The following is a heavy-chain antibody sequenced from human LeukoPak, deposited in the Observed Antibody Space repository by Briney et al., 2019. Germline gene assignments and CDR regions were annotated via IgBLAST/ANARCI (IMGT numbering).Heavy chain of an antibody. CDR2: IYTSGST. CDR3: ARDSKAPGYFDY. D-gene: IGHD3-10*01. J-gene: IGHJ4*02. CDR1: GGSISGSSYY. V-gene: IGHV4-61*02. Sequence: PSETLSLTCTVSGGSISGSSYYWSWIRQPAGKGLEWIGRIYTSGSTNYNPSLKSRVTISVDTSKNQFSLKLSSVTAADTAVYYCARDSKAPGYFDYWGQGTLFTVSS.